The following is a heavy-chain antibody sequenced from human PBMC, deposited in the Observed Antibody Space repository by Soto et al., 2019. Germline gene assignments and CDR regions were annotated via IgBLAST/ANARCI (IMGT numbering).Heavy chain of an antibody. CDR1: GFTFSDYA. D-gene: IGHD5-12*01. V-gene: IGHV3-30*18. CDR3: AKVKRSGRGPPFSGHI. J-gene: IGHJ3*02. CDR2: VSSDGERK. Sequence: TGGSLSLSCSASGFTFSDYAMHWVREPPGKGLEWVATVSSDGERKYYAMSVKGRFAISKDNSMSTLLLQMDTLRPDDTAIYYCAKVKRSGRGPPFSGHIWGQGTMVTVSS.